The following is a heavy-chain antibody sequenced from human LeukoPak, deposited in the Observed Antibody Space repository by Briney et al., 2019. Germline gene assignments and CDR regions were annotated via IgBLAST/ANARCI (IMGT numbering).Heavy chain of an antibody. V-gene: IGHV4-34*01. CDR1: GGSFSGYY. J-gene: IGHJ4*02. D-gene: IGHD4-23*01. Sequence: PSETLPLTCAVYGGSFSGYYWSWIRQPPGKGLEWIGEINHSGSTNYNPSLKSRVTISVDTSKNQFSLKLSSVTAADTAVYYCARGGLVTVPFDYWGQGTLVTVSS. CDR3: ARGGLVTVPFDY. CDR2: INHSGST.